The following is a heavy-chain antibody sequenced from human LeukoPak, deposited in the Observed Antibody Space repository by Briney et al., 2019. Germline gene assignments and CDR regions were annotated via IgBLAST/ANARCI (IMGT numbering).Heavy chain of an antibody. CDR1: GFTFSSYG. J-gene: IGHJ6*02. D-gene: IGHD3-10*01. CDR2: KWYDGSNK. V-gene: IGHV3-33*01. Sequence: PGGSLRLSCAASGFTFSSYGMHWVRQAPGKGLEWVAVKWYDGSNKYYADSVKGRFTISRDNSKNTLYLQMNSLRAEDTAVYYCASGSWFGELFPMDVWGQGTTVTVSS. CDR3: ASGSWFGELFPMDV.